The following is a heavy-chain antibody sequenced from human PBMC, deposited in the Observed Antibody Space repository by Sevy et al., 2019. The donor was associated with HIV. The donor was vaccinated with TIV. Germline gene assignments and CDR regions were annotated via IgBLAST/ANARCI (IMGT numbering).Heavy chain of an antibody. V-gene: IGHV3-23*01. Sequence: GGSLRLSCAASGFTFSSYAMSWVRQAPGKGLEWVSAISGSGGSTYYAHSVKGRFTISRDNPKNTLYLQMNSLRAEDRAVYYCAKGAGGIGASFDIWGQGTMVTVSS. J-gene: IGHJ3*02. CDR3: AKGAGGIGASFDI. CDR1: GFTFSSYA. CDR2: ISGSGGST. D-gene: IGHD1-26*01.